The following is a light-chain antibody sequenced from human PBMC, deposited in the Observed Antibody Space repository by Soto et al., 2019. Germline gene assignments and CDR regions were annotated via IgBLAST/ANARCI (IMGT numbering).Light chain of an antibody. V-gene: IGKV3-11*01. CDR1: QSVSTY. Sequence: EIVLTQSPATLSLSPGERATLSCRASQSVSTYLAWYQHKPGQAPRLLIYVASNRATGIPARFSGSGSGTDFTLTISSLEPEDFAVYYCQQRDNWPLLTFGGGTKVEIK. J-gene: IGKJ4*01. CDR2: VAS. CDR3: QQRDNWPLLT.